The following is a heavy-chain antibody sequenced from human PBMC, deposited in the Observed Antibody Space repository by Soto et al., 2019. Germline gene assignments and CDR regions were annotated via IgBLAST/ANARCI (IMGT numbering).Heavy chain of an antibody. CDR3: ARETPSAAAAYYYYGLDV. J-gene: IGHJ6*02. CDR2: IIPVFGTA. D-gene: IGHD6-13*01. Sequence: QVQLVQSGAEVKKAGSSVKVSCKVSGGTFSSYFINWVRQAPGQGLEWVGGIIPVFGTASYAEKFQGRVTITADESTSTDYMELSRLRSDYTAVYYGARETPSAAAAYYYYGLDVWGQGTTVTVPS. CDR1: GGTFSSYF. V-gene: IGHV1-69*01.